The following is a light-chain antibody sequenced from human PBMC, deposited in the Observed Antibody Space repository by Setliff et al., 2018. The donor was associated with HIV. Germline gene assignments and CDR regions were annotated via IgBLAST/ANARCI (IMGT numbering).Light chain of an antibody. V-gene: IGLV2-14*03. CDR3: SSYTSSLRYV. J-gene: IGLJ1*01. Sequence: QSVLTQPASVSGSPGQSITISCTGTSSDVGNYNYVSWYQQHPGKAPKLIIYDVIKRPSGVSNRFSGSKPGNTASLTISGLQAEDEADYFCSSYTSSLRYVFGTG. CDR1: SSDVGNYNY. CDR2: DVI.